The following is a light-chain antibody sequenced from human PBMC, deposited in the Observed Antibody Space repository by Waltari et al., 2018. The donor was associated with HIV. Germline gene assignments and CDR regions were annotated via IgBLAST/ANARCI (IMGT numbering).Light chain of an antibody. J-gene: IGLJ3*02. V-gene: IGLV4-60*03. CDR3: ETWDTNTEV. CDR1: RGHNTYI. Sequence: QPVLSPSSSASASLGSSVKLTCPLDRGHNTYIITWHRQQPRKAPQQLLQLEGSGSYKRGGAVPGRFSCSSSGADRYLTIANHQAEEEADYYCETWDTNTEVFGGGTKLTVL. CDR2: LEGSGSY.